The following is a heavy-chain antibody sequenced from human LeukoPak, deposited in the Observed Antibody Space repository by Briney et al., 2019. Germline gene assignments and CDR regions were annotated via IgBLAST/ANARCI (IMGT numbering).Heavy chain of an antibody. J-gene: IGHJ4*02. Sequence: PGGSLRLSCAASGFTFSDYYMSWIRQPPGKGLEWVSYISSSGSTIYYADSVRGGFTISRDNAKNSLYLQMNRLRGEDTAVYYCARVAREYSSSSRGRSDYWGQGTLVTVSS. CDR3: ARVAREYSSSSRGRSDY. CDR1: GFTFSDYY. V-gene: IGHV3-11*04. CDR2: ISSSGSTI. D-gene: IGHD6-6*01.